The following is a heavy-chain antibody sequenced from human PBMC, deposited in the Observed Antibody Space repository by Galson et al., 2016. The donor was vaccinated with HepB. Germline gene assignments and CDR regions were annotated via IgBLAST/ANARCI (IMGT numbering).Heavy chain of an antibody. J-gene: IGHJ6*04. V-gene: IGHV3-30-3*01. CDR1: GFIFRSYA. CDR2: ISNDGSNK. CDR3: ARFIASPWNDYYYYGMDV. Sequence: SLRLSCADSGFIFRSYAMNWVRQAPGKGLEWLAVISNDGSNKYFADSVKGRVTTSRDNSKNTLYLQMNSLRAEDTAVYYCARFIASPWNDYYYYGMDVWGKGTTVTVSS. D-gene: IGHD1-1*01.